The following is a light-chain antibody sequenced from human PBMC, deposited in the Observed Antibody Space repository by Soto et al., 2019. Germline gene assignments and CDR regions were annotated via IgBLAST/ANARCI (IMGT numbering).Light chain of an antibody. CDR2: GAS. J-gene: IGKJ1*01. CDR1: QSLSASY. CDR3: QQYGSSPLT. V-gene: IGKV3-20*01. Sequence: EIVLTQSPGTLSLSPGERATLFCRASQSLSASYLAWYQQKPGQAPRLLVYGASSRATGIPDRFSGSGSGTDFTLTISRLEPEDFAVYYCQQYGSSPLTFGQGTKVDIK.